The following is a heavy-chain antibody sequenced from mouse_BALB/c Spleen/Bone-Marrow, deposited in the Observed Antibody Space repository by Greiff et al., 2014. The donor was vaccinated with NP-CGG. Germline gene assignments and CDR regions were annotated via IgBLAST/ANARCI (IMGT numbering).Heavy chain of an antibody. V-gene: IGHV1S56*01. CDR1: GYTFTTYD. Sequence: VQLQQSGPELVKPGALVKISCKAFGYTFTTYDINWVKQRPGQGLEWIGWISPGDGNTNYNEKFKGKATLTADKSSSTAYMQLSSLTSENSAVYFCARGGDYHYFDYWGQGTTLTVSS. J-gene: IGHJ2*01. CDR2: ISPGDGNT. CDR3: ARGGDYHYFDY. D-gene: IGHD2-4*01.